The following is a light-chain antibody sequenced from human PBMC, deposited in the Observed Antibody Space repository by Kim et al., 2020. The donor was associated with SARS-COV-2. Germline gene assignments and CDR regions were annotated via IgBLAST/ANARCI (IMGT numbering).Light chain of an antibody. V-gene: IGLV1-40*01. Sequence: RVTISCTGSSSNIGAGYDVHWYQHLPGTAPKLLIYVNTNRPSGVPDRFSGSKSGTSASLAITGLQAEDEADYYCQSYDSSLSGVVFGGGTKLTVL. CDR1: SSNIGAGYD. CDR3: QSYDSSLSGVV. J-gene: IGLJ2*01. CDR2: VNT.